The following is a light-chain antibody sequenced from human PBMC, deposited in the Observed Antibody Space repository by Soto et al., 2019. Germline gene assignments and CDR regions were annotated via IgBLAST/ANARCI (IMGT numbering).Light chain of an antibody. CDR1: KNDIGSSDY. CDR3: SSSTSSNTLV. Sequence: QSVLTQPASVSASPGQSITISCTGGKNDIGSSDYVSWYQQHPGKAPKLIIYGVSNRPSGTSDRFSGSKSGNTASLTISWLQAEDAADYYCSSSTSSNTLVVGGGTKLTVL. J-gene: IGLJ3*02. CDR2: GVS. V-gene: IGLV2-14*01.